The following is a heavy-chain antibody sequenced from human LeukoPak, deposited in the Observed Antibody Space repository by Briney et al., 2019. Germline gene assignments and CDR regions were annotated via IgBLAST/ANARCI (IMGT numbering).Heavy chain of an antibody. D-gene: IGHD6-6*01. Sequence: SETLSLTCTVSGGSISSSSYYWGWIRQPPGKGLEWIGSIYYSGSTYYNPSLKSRVTISVDTSKNQFSLKLSSVTAADTAVYYCASDSSSSKDWGQGTLVTVSS. CDR2: IYYSGST. V-gene: IGHV4-39*07. CDR3: ASDSSSSKD. CDR1: GGSISSSSYY. J-gene: IGHJ4*02.